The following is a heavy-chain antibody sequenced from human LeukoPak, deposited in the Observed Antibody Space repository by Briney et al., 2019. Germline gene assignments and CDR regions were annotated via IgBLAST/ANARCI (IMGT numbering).Heavy chain of an antibody. Sequence: GGSLRLSRAPVGFSVSTNYVSCVRQAPGKGLEWVSVIYSGGSTYYADSVKGRFTISRYNSKNTLYHQMSSLRAEDTAMYFCASGSTCCYDIDVWGQGTRVTASS. J-gene: IGHJ6*02. CDR1: GFSVSTNY. CDR3: ASGSTCCYDIDV. V-gene: IGHV3-53*01. CDR2: IYSGGST. D-gene: IGHD2-2*01.